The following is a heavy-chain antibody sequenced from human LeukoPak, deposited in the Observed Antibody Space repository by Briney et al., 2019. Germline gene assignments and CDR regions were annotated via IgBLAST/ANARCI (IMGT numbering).Heavy chain of an antibody. CDR2: ISSSSSYI. J-gene: IGHJ4*02. CDR3: ARAIAVAGPFDY. CDR1: GFTFSSYS. Sequence: GGSLRLSCAASGFTFSSYSMNWVRQAPGKGLEWVSSISSSSSYIYYADSVKGRFTISRDNAKNSLYLQTNSLRAEDTAVYYCARAIAVAGPFDYWGQGTLVTVSS. D-gene: IGHD6-19*01. V-gene: IGHV3-21*01.